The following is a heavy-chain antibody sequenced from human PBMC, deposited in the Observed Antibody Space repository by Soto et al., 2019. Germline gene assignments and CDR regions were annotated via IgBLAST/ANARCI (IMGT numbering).Heavy chain of an antibody. CDR2: ISGSGGST. J-gene: IGHJ4*02. Sequence: GGSLRLSCAASGFTFSSFVMSWVRQAPGKGLEWASAISGSGGSTYYADSVKGRFTISRDNSKNTLYLQMNSLRAEDTAVYYCAKALPSAWYSCDYWGQGILVTVSS. CDR3: AKALPSAWYSCDY. CDR1: GFTFSSFV. V-gene: IGHV3-23*01. D-gene: IGHD6-19*01.